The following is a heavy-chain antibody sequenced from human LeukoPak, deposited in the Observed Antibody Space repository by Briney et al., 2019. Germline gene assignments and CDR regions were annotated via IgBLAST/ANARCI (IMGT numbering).Heavy chain of an antibody. Sequence: SSETLSLTCNVSGDSINSDYWSWVRQPPGKRLEWIGYIYNSESRNYNPSLKSRLAISINTSKNQFSLRLTSVTSADTAVYFCARGPPFDYRSQGTLVTVSS. V-gene: IGHV4-4*09. J-gene: IGHJ4*02. CDR2: IYNSESR. CDR3: ARGPPFDY. CDR1: GDSINSDY.